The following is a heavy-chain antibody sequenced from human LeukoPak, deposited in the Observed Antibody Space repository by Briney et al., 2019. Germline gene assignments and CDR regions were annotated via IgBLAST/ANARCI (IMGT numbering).Heavy chain of an antibody. CDR1: GFTFSSYG. CDR3: ARDEDFSGYSSSWLDY. D-gene: IGHD6-13*01. V-gene: IGHV3-33*01. Sequence: GGSLRLSCAASGFTFSSYGMHWVRQAPGKGLEWVAVIWYDGSNKYYADSVKGRFTISRDNSKNTLYLQMNSLRAEDTAVYYCARDEDFSGYSSSWLDYWGQGTLVTVSS. CDR2: IWYDGSNK. J-gene: IGHJ4*02.